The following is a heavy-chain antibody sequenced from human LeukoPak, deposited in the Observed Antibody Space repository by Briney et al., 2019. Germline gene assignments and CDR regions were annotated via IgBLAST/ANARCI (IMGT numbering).Heavy chain of an antibody. Sequence: SETLSLTCFVSGGSISSYYWSWIRQPPGKGLEWIGYIYYGGSTNYNPSLKSRVTISVDTSKNQFSLRLSSVTAADTAVYYCARVIAVTGAFNAFDIWGQGTMVTVSS. D-gene: IGHD6-19*01. V-gene: IGHV4-59*01. CDR1: GGSISSYY. CDR2: IYYGGST. J-gene: IGHJ3*02. CDR3: ARVIAVTGAFNAFDI.